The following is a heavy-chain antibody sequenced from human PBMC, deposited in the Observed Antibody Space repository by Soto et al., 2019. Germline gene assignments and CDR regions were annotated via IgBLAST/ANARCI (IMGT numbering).Heavy chain of an antibody. CDR1: GYSFTSYW. Sequence: GESLKISCKGSGYSFTSYWIGWVRQMPGKGLEWMGIISPGDSDTRSSPSSQGQATISADKSISPAYLQWSSLKASDTAMYYCAREGTHSYGFPFHSSGQGTLVTVSS. J-gene: IGHJ4*02. CDR2: ISPGDSDT. D-gene: IGHD5-18*01. V-gene: IGHV5-51*01. CDR3: AREGTHSYGFPFHS.